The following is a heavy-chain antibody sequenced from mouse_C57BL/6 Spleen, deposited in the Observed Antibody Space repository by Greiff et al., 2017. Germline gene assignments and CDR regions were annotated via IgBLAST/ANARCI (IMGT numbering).Heavy chain of an antibody. D-gene: IGHD5-1*01. J-gene: IGHJ2*01. CDR2: IDPETGGT. CDR1: GYTFTDYE. CDR3: KTGSNSFDY. Sequence: LVESGAELVRPGASVTLSCKASGYTFTDYEMHWVKQTPVHGLEWIGAIDPETGGTAYNQKFKGKAILTADKSSSTAYMELRSLTSEDSAVYYSKTGSNSFDYWGQGTTLTVSS. V-gene: IGHV1-15*01.